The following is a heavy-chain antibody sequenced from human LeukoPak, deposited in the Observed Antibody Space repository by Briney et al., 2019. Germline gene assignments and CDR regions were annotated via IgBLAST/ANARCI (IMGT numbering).Heavy chain of an antibody. CDR2: IRSKANSYAT. J-gene: IGHJ4*02. V-gene: IGHV3-73*01. CDR3: TRRDYYDSSGYSDGRDY. CDR1: GFTFSGSA. Sequence: GGSLKLSCAASGFTFSGSAMHWVRQASGKGLEWVGRIRSKANSYATAYAASVKGRFTISRDDSKNTAYLQMNSLKTEDTAVYYCTRRDYYDSSGYSDGRDYWGQGTLVTVSS. D-gene: IGHD3-22*01.